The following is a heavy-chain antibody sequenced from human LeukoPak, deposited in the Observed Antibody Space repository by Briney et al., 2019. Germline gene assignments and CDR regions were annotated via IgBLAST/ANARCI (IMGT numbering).Heavy chain of an antibody. CDR1: GFTFSSYA. Sequence: GGSLRLSCSASGFTFSSYAMHWVRQAPGKGLEYVSTISSNGGSTYYADSVKGRFTISRDNSKNTLYLQMSRLRAEDTAGEYYVNDTQQEWLRFIDFQQWGQGTLVTVSS. D-gene: IGHD5-12*01. V-gene: IGHV3-64D*06. CDR3: VNDTQQEWLRFIDFQQ. J-gene: IGHJ1*01. CDR2: ISSNGGST.